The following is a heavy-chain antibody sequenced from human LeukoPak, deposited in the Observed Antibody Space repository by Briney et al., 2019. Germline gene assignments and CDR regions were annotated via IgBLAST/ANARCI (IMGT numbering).Heavy chain of an antibody. CDR2: IKQDGSEK. CDR3: ARGTSGPRYYYYYMDV. D-gene: IGHD2-8*01. J-gene: IGHJ6*03. CDR1: GFTFSSYW. Sequence: TGGSLRLSCAASGFTFSSYWMSWVRQAPGKGREWVANIKQDGSEKYYVDSVKGRFTISRDNAKNSLYLQMNSLRAEGTAVYYCARGTSGPRYYYYYMDVWGKGTTVTISS. V-gene: IGHV3-7*01.